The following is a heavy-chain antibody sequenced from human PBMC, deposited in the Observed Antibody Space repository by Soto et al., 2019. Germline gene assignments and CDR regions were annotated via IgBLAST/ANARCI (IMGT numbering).Heavy chain of an antibody. J-gene: IGHJ5*02. CDR3: ARIVRYFRELETYNWFDP. D-gene: IGHD3-10*01. CDR1: GFSLSNARMG. Sequence: QVTLQESGPVLVKPTETLTLTCTVSGFSLSNARMGVTWIRQPPGRALEWLAHIFSSDEKSYITSLESRLTISKDTSKSQVVLIMTNMDPVDTATYYCARIVRYFRELETYNWFDPWGQGTLVTVSS. V-gene: IGHV2-26*01. CDR2: IFSSDEK.